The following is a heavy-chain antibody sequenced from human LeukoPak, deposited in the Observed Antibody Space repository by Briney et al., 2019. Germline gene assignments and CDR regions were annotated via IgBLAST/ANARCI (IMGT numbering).Heavy chain of an antibody. CDR2: IIPIFGTA. D-gene: IGHD3-22*01. CDR1: GGTFSSYA. CDR3: AGSQPYYYDSSGYYGL. V-gene: IGHV1-69*05. J-gene: IGHJ4*02. Sequence: SVKVSCKASGGTFSSYAISWVRQAPGQGLEWMGGIIPIFGTANYAQKFQGRVTIATDESTSTAYMELSSLRSEDTAVYYCAGSQPYYYDSSGYYGLWGQGTLVTVSS.